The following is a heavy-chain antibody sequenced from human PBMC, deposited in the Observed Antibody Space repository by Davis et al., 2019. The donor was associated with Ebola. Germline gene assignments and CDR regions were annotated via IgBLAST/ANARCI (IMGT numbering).Heavy chain of an antibody. CDR1: GGTFSSYA. V-gene: IGHV1-69*13. J-gene: IGHJ4*02. CDR2: IIPIFGTA. D-gene: IGHD3-10*01. CDR3: ARPRPPYGSGSYLFGLLGD. Sequence: SVKVSCKASGGTFSSYAISWVRQAPGQGLEWMGGIIPIFGTANYAQKFQGRVTITADESTSTAYMELSSLRSEDTAVYYCARPRPPYGSGSYLFGLLGDWGQGTLVTVSS.